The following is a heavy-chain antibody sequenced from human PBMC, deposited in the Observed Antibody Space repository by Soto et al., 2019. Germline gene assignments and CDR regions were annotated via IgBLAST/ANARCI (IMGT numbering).Heavy chain of an antibody. CDR3: AKGGSPYYYYYMDV. J-gene: IGHJ6*03. CDR1: GFTFSSYG. Sequence: PGGSLRLSCAASGFTFSSYGMHWVRQAPGKGLEWVAVISYDGSNKYYADSVKGRFTISRDNSKNTLYLQMNSLRAEDTAVYYCAKGGSPYYYYYMDVWGKGTTVTVSS. D-gene: IGHD3-10*01. V-gene: IGHV3-30*18. CDR2: ISYDGSNK.